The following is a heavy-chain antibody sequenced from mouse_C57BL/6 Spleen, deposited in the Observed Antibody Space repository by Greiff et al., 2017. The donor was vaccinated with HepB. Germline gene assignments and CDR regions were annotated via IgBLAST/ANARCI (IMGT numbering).Heavy chain of an antibody. Sequence: QVQLQQPGAELVKPGASVKLSCKASGYTFTSYWMQWVKQRPGQGLEWIGEIDPSDSYTNYNQKFKGKATLTVDTSSSTAYMQLSSLTSEDSAVYYCARAYGYDGGWYFDVWGTGTTVTVSS. D-gene: IGHD2-2*01. CDR3: ARAYGYDGGWYFDV. J-gene: IGHJ1*03. V-gene: IGHV1-50*01. CDR1: GYTFTSYW. CDR2: IDPSDSYT.